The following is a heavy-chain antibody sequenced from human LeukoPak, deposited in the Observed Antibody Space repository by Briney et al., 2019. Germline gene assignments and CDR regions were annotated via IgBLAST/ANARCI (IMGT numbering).Heavy chain of an antibody. Sequence: GGSLRLSCEGSGFIFSKYAMNWVRQAPGKGLEWVSAISATGASTYYIDSVKGRFTISRDNSNNTLYLQMNSPRAEDTARYYCAKDLWHLVRMIDHWGQGILVIAST. CDR2: ISATGAST. J-gene: IGHJ4*02. CDR1: GFIFSKYA. V-gene: IGHV3-23*01. CDR3: AKDLWHLVRMIDH. D-gene: IGHD6-6*01.